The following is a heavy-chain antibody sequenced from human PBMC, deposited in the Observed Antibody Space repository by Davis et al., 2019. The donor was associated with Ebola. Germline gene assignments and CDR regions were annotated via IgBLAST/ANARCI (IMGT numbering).Heavy chain of an antibody. V-gene: IGHV1-46*03. CDR1: GYTFTNYY. Sequence: ASVKVSCKASGYTFTNYYMHWVRQAPGQGLEWMGMINPTDGGTIYAQKFQGRVTVIRDTSTTTVYMDLCSLRSEDTALYYCTTPGGQDSGYDVFDIWGQGTMVTVSS. CDR3: TTPGGQDSGYDVFDI. CDR2: INPTDGGT. D-gene: IGHD5-12*01. J-gene: IGHJ3*02.